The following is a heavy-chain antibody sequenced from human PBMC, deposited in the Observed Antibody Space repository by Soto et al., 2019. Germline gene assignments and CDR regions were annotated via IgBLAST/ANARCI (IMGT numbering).Heavy chain of an antibody. J-gene: IGHJ5*02. V-gene: IGHV1-18*04. D-gene: IGHD6-13*01. CDR3: ARAYSSSWYFALYNWFDP. Sequence: ASVKVSCKASGYTFTSYGISWVRQAPGQGLEWMGWISAYNGNTNYAQKLQGRVTMTRNTSISTAYMELSSLRSEDTAVYYCARAYSSSWYFALYNWFDPWGQGTHVIVSS. CDR2: ISAYNGNT. CDR1: GYTFTSYG.